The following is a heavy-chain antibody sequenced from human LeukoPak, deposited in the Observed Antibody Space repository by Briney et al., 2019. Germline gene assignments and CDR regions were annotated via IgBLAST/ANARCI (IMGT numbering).Heavy chain of an antibody. D-gene: IGHD6-19*01. J-gene: IGHJ4*02. CDR3: AREGVAVATPPDY. V-gene: IGHV3-21*01. Sequence: GSLRLSCAASGFTFSSYSMNWVRQAPGKGLEWVSSISSSSSYIYYADSVKGRFTISRDNAKKSLYLQMNSLRAKDTAVYYCAREGVAVATPPDYWGQGTLVTVSS. CDR1: GFTFSSYS. CDR2: ISSSSSYI.